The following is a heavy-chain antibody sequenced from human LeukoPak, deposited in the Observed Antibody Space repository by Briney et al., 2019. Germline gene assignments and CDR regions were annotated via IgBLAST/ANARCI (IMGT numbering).Heavy chain of an antibody. D-gene: IGHD3/OR15-3a*01. Sequence: PGGSLRLSCAASGFTFRTHNMNWVRQVPGKGLEWVSCISSSSTTISYADSVKGRFTISRDNAKNSLYLLMNSLRAEDTAVYYCARDWDWYKAFDYWGQGTLVTVSS. J-gene: IGHJ4*02. V-gene: IGHV3-48*01. CDR2: ISSSSTTI. CDR1: GFTFRTHN. CDR3: ARDWDWYKAFDY.